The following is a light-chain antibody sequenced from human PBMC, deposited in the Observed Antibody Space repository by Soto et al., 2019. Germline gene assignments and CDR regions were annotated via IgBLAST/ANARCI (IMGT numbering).Light chain of an antibody. Sequence: IQMTQSPSSLSASVGDRVTITCRASQTISNYLNWYQQQPGKAPKLLIYAASSLQSGVPSRFSVSGSGTDFTLTISSLQPEDFATYYCQQCYSSPLTVGGGTKVEIK. CDR2: AAS. CDR3: QQCYSSPLT. CDR1: QTISNY. V-gene: IGKV1-39*01. J-gene: IGKJ4*01.